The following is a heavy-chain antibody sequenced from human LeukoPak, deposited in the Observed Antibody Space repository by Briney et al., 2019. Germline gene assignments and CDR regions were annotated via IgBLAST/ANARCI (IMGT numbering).Heavy chain of an antibody. Sequence: GSSVKVSCKASGGTFSSYAISWVRQAPGQGLEWMGGIIPILGTANYAQKFQGRVTITADESTSTAYMELSSLRSEDTAVYYCAVKYYDILTGYSSYYYYGMDVWGQGTTVTVSS. J-gene: IGHJ6*02. V-gene: IGHV1-69*01. D-gene: IGHD3-9*01. CDR2: IIPILGTA. CDR3: AVKYYDILTGYSSYYYYGMDV. CDR1: GGTFSSYA.